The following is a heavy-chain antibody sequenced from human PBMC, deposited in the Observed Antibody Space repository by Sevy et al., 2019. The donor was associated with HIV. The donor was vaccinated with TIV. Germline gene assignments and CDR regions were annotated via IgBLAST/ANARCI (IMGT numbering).Heavy chain of an antibody. CDR3: ARLCNWNDDGYNWFDP. CDR2: IYYSGST. CDR1: GGSISSSSYY. V-gene: IGHV4-39*01. J-gene: IGHJ5*02. D-gene: IGHD1-1*01. Sequence: SETLSLTCTVSGGSISSSSYYWGWIRQPPGKGLEWIGSIYYSGSTYYNPSLKSRVTISVDTSKNQFSLKLSSVTAADTAVYYCARLCNWNDDGYNWFDPWGQGTLVTVSS.